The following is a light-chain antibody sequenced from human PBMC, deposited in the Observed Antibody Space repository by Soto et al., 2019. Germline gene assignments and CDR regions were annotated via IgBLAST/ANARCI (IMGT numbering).Light chain of an antibody. CDR2: EVS. Sequence: QSVLTQPASVSGSPGQSITISCTGTRSDVGSYNLVSWYQQHPGKAPKLMIYEVSKRPSGVSNRFSGSKSGNTASLTISGLQAEDEADYYCCSYAGSSTLVFGTGTKVTVL. CDR1: RSDVGSYNL. CDR3: CSYAGSSTLV. J-gene: IGLJ1*01. V-gene: IGLV2-23*02.